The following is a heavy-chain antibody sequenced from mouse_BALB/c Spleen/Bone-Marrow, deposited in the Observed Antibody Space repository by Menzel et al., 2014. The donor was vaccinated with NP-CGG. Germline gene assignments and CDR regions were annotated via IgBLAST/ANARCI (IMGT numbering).Heavy chain of an antibody. D-gene: IGHD1-1*01. J-gene: IGHJ1*01. CDR2: IDPANGNT. CDR1: GLNIKDTY. Sequence: VQLQQSGAELVKPGASVKLSCTASGLNIKDTYMHWVEQRPEQGLEWIGRIDPANGNTKYDPKFQGKATITADTSSNTAYLQLSSLTSEDTAVYYCASYYYGRYFDVWGAGTTVTVSS. CDR3: ASYYYGRYFDV. V-gene: IGHV14-3*02.